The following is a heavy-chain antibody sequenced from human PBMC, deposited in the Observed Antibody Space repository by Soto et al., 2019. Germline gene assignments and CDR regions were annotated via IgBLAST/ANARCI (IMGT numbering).Heavy chain of an antibody. Sequence: PGGSLRLSCAASGFTFSDYYMSWIRQAPGKGLEWVSYISSSGSTIYYADSVKGRFTISRDNAKNSLYLQMNNLRAEDTAVYYCARDFDYYDTSGYYYGLFDYWGQGTLVTVS. CDR2: ISSSGSTI. V-gene: IGHV3-11*01. CDR3: ARDFDYYDTSGYYYGLFDY. CDR1: GFTFSDYY. J-gene: IGHJ4*01. D-gene: IGHD3-22*01.